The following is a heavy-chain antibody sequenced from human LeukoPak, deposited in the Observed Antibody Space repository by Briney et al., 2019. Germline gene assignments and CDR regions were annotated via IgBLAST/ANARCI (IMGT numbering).Heavy chain of an antibody. Sequence: GGSLRLSCAASGFTFSSYSMNWVRQAPGKGLEWVSYISSSSSTIYYADSVKGRFTISRDNAKNSLYLQMNSLRAEDTAVYYCARAKQIVVFSPPDYWGQGTLVTVSS. J-gene: IGHJ4*02. V-gene: IGHV3-48*01. D-gene: IGHD3-22*01. CDR1: GFTFSSYS. CDR2: ISSSSSTI. CDR3: ARAKQIVVFSPPDY.